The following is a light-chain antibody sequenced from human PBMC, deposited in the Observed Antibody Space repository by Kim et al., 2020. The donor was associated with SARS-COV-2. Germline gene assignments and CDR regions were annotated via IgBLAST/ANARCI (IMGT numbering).Light chain of an antibody. V-gene: IGKV3-11*01. Sequence: LSPGERATLACRASQSVSSYVAWYQQKPGQAPRLLIYDASNRATGIPARFSGSGYGTDFTLTISSLEPEDFAVYYCQQRSNWPLTFGGGTKVDIK. CDR3: QQRSNWPLT. CDR1: QSVSSY. J-gene: IGKJ4*01. CDR2: DAS.